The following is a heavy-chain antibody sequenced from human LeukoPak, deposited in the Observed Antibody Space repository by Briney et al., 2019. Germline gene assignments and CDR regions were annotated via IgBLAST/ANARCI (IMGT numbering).Heavy chain of an antibody. CDR1: GFIFSNYA. D-gene: IGHD3-10*01. Sequence: GGSLRLSCAASGFIFSNYAMSWVRQAPGQGLEWVSSISSSSSYIYYADSVKGRFTISRDNAKNSLYLQMNSLRAEDTAVYYCARAYGSGSYMFDYWGQGTLVTVSS. CDR3: ARAYGSGSYMFDY. CDR2: ISSSSSYI. V-gene: IGHV3-21*01. J-gene: IGHJ4*02.